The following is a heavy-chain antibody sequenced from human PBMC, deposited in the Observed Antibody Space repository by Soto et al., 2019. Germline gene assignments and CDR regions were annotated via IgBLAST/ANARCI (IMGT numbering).Heavy chain of an antibody. J-gene: IGHJ6*02. CDR3: ARSRFVVGLTDDYYVMDV. Sequence: SVKVSCKSSGGTFSNSPISWVRQAPGQGLEWVGGVIPVFKTANYAQKFQGRVTITADESTNTAYMGLSSLRSGDTAVYYCARSRFVVGLTDDYYVMDVWGQGSTVTVSS. V-gene: IGHV1-69*13. CDR2: VIPVFKTA. D-gene: IGHD3-9*01. CDR1: GGTFSNSP.